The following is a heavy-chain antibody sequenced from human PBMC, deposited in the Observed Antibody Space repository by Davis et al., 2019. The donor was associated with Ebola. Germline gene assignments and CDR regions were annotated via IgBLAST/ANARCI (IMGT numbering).Heavy chain of an antibody. Sequence: GESLKISCAASGFTFSSYSMNWVRQAPGKGLEWVSSISSSSSYTNYADSVKGRFTISRDNAKNSLYLQMNSLRAEDTAVYYCARGEPDRRILYFGAFDPWGQGTLVTVSS. D-gene: IGHD2-8*01. CDR2: ISSSSSYT. CDR1: GFTFSSYS. J-gene: IGHJ5*02. CDR3: ARGEPDRRILYFGAFDP. V-gene: IGHV3-21*01.